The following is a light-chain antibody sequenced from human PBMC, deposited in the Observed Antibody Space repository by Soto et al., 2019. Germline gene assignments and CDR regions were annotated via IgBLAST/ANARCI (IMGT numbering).Light chain of an antibody. CDR1: QSILHSSNNKIC. CDR2: WAS. V-gene: IGKV4-1*01. CDR3: QQYDSIPWT. Sequence: DIVTTQSPDSLALSLGERATINCKSSQSILHSSNNKICLAWYQQKPGQPPKVLIYWASNGESGVPDRFSGSGSGSDFTLTISSLQAEDVAVYYCQQYDSIPWTFGQGTKVEIK. J-gene: IGKJ1*01.